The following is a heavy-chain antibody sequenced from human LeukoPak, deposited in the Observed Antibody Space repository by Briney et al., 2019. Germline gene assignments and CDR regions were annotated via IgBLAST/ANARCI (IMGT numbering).Heavy chain of an antibody. D-gene: IGHD4-23*01. CDR3: AKNTKPTLVTPDF. J-gene: IGHJ4*02. CDR1: GFTFSSYA. CDR2: ISGSGGST. V-gene: IGHV3-23*01. Sequence: GGSLRLSCAASGFTFSSYAMSRVRQAPGKGLEWVSAISGSGGSTYYADSVKGRFTISRDNSKSTLYLQMNSLRPEDTAVYYCAKNTKPTLVTPDFWGQGTLVTVSS.